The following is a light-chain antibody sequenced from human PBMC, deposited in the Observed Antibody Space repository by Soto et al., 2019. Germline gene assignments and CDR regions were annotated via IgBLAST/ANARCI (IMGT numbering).Light chain of an antibody. V-gene: IGLV4-69*01. CDR1: SGHSRYA. Sequence: QLVLTQSPSASASLGASVKLTCTLSSGHSRYAIAWHQQQPGKGPRYLMKLNSDGSLSNGDGIPDRFSGSSSGTERYLTISSLQSDDEADYYCQTWGTGIVIFGGGTKLTVL. CDR3: QTWGTGIVI. J-gene: IGLJ2*01. CDR2: LNSDGSL.